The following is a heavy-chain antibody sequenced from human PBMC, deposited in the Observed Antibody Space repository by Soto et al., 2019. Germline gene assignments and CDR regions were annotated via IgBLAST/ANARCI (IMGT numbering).Heavy chain of an antibody. J-gene: IGHJ4*02. CDR3: SRGGPYSRSSC. CDR2: INSDGSTT. D-gene: IGHD6-6*01. Sequence: EVQLVESGGGLVQPGGSLRLSCAASGFTFSGHWMHWVRQAPGKGLVWVSHINSDGSTTSYADSVKGRFTISRDNAKKTLYRQRTSLRAEDKAVYYSSRGGPYSRSSCWGQGTVVTVSS. CDR1: GFTFSGHW. V-gene: IGHV3-74*01.